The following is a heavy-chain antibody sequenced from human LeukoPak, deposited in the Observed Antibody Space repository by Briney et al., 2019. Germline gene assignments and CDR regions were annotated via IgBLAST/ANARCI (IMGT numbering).Heavy chain of an antibody. CDR2: IYYSGST. V-gene: IGHV4-39*01. CDR3: ARRTGGASFDY. D-gene: IGHD1-1*01. CDR1: GGSISSSNYY. J-gene: IGHJ4*02. Sequence: SETLSLTCFVSGGSISSSNYYWGWIRQPPGMGLEWIGSIYYSGSTYYNPSLKSPVTISVYTSKNQFSLKLSSVTAADTAVYYCARRTGGASFDYWGQGPLVTVSS.